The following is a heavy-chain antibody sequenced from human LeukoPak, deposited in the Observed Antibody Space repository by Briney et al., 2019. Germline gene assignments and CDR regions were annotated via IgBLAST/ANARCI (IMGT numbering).Heavy chain of an antibody. CDR1: GYTFTSYG. CDR3: ASGPLYYYDSSGYYPRPYYYGMDV. CDR2: ISAYNGNT. J-gene: IGHJ6*02. D-gene: IGHD3-22*01. Sequence: ASVKVSCKASGYTFTSYGISWVRQAPGQGLEWMGWISAYNGNTNYAQKLQGRATMTTDTSTSTAYMELRSLRSDDTAVYYCASGPLYYYDSSGYYPRPYYYGMDVWGQGTTVTVSS. V-gene: IGHV1-18*01.